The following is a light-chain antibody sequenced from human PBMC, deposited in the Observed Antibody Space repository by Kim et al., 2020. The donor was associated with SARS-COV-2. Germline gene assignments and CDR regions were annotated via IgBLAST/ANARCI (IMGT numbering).Light chain of an antibody. CDR1: SLRRYY. CDR3: HSRDSSNNHL. V-gene: IGLV3-19*01. J-gene: IGLJ3*02. CDR2: GKN. Sequence: VGLGQTVRITCQGASLRRYYASWYKQKPGPAPVLVIYGKNNRPSGIPDRVSGSRSGNTASLTITGAQAEDEADYYCHSRDSSNNHLFGGGTQLTVL.